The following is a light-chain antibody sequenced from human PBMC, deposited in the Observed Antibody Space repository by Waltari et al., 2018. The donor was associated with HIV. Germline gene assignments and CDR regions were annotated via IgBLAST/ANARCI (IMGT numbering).Light chain of an antibody. CDR1: SSNIGAGSD. V-gene: IGLV1-40*01. Sequence: QSELTQPPSVSAAPGQRVTIPCTGSSSNIGAGSDVHWYQQVPGRAPKVVIYGNSNRPSGVPDRFSGSKSGSSASLVITGLQSEDEADYYCQSYDSNLSGLFGGGTKVTVL. CDR3: QSYDSNLSGL. CDR2: GNS. J-gene: IGLJ2*01.